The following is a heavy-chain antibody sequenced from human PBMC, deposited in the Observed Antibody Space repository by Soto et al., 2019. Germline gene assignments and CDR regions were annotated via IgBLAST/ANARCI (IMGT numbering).Heavy chain of an antibody. CDR2: ISSGSSYI. V-gene: IGHV3-21*01. D-gene: IGHD6-13*01. CDR1: GFIYTGYN. J-gene: IGHJ4*02. CDR3: ARRRAAAGTLTFDY. Sequence: LRLSCAASGFIYTGYNMNWVRQAPGKGLEWVSSISSGSSYIYYADSVKGRFTISRDNAKNSLYLQMNTLRAEDTALYYCARRRAAAGTLTFDYWGQGTRVTVSS.